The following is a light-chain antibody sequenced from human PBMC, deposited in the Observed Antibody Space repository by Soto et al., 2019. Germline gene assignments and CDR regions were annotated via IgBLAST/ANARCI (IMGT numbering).Light chain of an antibody. J-gene: IGKJ1*01. CDR1: QSLSKRY. CDR3: QQFNNWPPWT. CDR2: GAS. Sequence: RATQSLSKRYLPRHQLNPGQAPRLLIYGASTRATGIPARFSGSGSGTEFTLTISILQSEDFAVYYCQQFNNWPPWTFGQGTKVDI. V-gene: IGKV3-15*01.